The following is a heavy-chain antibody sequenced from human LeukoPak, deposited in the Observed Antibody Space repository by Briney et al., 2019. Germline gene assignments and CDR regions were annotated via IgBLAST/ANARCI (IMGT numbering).Heavy chain of an antibody. Sequence: PGGSLRLSCAASGFTFSSYSMNWVRQAPGKGLEWVSSISSSSSYIYYADSVKGRFTISRDNAKNSLYLQMNSLRAEDTAVYYCASGEGVLAAAGPYYFDYWGQGTLVTVSS. CDR3: ASGEGVLAAAGPYYFDY. D-gene: IGHD6-13*01. CDR2: ISSSSSYI. V-gene: IGHV3-21*01. J-gene: IGHJ4*02. CDR1: GFTFSSYS.